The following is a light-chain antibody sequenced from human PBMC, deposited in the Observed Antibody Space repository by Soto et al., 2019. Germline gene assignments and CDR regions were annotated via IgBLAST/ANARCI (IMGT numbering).Light chain of an antibody. Sequence: DIQMTQSPSSLSASVGDRVTITCRASQSISSYLNWYQQKPGKAPKLLIYAASSLQSGVPSRFSGSGSGTDFTLTISSLQPEDFATYYCQQSYSTPADTFAQGTKLEIK. CDR3: QQSYSTPADT. CDR2: AAS. V-gene: IGKV1-39*01. J-gene: IGKJ2*01. CDR1: QSISSY.